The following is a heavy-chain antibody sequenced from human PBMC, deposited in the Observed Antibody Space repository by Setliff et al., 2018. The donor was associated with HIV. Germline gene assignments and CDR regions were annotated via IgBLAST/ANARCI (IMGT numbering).Heavy chain of an antibody. J-gene: IGHJ4*02. CDR1: GFSFSSYS. CDR3: AKDQGHTAMAYVDN. Sequence: GGSLRLSCAASGFSFSSYSMNWVRQAPGKGLEWVSYISGSSGSIYHADSVKGRFTVSRDNAKNSLYMQMNSLGADDTAMYYCAKDQGHTAMAYVDNWGQGTLVTVSS. CDR2: ISGSSGSI. D-gene: IGHD5-18*01. V-gene: IGHV3-48*01.